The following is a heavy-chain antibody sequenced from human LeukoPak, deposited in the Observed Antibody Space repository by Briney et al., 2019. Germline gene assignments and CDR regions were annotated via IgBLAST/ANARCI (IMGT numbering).Heavy chain of an antibody. J-gene: IGHJ6*02. Sequence: SETLSLTCTVSGGSISSYYWSWIRQPPGKGLEWIGYIYYSGSTNYNPSLKSRVTISVDTSKNQFSLKLSSVTAADTAVYYCARGLRYCSGGSCYSGYYYYGMDVWGQGTTVTVSS. V-gene: IGHV4-59*08. CDR3: ARGLRYCSGGSCYSGYYYYGMDV. D-gene: IGHD2-15*01. CDR2: IYYSGST. CDR1: GGSISSYY.